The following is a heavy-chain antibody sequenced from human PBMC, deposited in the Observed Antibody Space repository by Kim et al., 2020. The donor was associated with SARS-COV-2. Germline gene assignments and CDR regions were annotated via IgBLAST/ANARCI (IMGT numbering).Heavy chain of an antibody. J-gene: IGHJ4*02. Sequence: KSGSTGYAQKFQGRVTMSRDTSTNTAYMGLNSLGVEDTAVYYCARGERLDSWGQGTLVTVSS. V-gene: IGHV1-8*01. D-gene: IGHD1-26*01. CDR3: ARGERLDS. CDR2: KSGST.